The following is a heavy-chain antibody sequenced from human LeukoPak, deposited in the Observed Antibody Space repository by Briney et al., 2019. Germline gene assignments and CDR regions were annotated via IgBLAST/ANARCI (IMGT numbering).Heavy chain of an antibody. CDR3: ARGEVDY. Sequence: PSETLSLTCTVSGGSFSGYYWSWIRQPPGKGLEWIGEINHSGSTNYNPSLKSRVTISVDTSKNQFSLKLSSVTAADTAVYYCARGEVDYWGQGTLVTVSS. V-gene: IGHV4-34*01. J-gene: IGHJ4*02. CDR1: GGSFSGYY. CDR2: INHSGST.